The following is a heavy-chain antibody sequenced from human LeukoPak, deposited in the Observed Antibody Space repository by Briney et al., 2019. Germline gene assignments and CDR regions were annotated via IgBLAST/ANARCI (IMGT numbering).Heavy chain of an antibody. Sequence: SGTLALTCNVSGYSMSSYYWSWIRQPPGKGLEWIGYVYYSGSTNYNPSLKSRVTIPVDTSKNQFSLKLSSVTAADTAVYYCARGDYDILTGYWAHFDYWGQGTLVTVSS. CDR3: ARGDYDILTGYWAHFDY. CDR2: VYYSGST. V-gene: IGHV4-59*01. J-gene: IGHJ4*02. CDR1: GYSMSSYY. D-gene: IGHD3-9*01.